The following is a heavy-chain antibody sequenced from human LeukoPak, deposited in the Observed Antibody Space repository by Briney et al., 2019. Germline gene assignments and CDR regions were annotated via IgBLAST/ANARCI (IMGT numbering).Heavy chain of an antibody. Sequence: KSSQTLSLTCTVSGGSISSGGYYWSWIRQHPGKGLEWIGYIYYSGSTYYNPSLKSRVTISVDTSKNQFSLKLSSVTAADTAVYYCASRTKYNWNYQEAGSFDYWGQGTLVTVSS. CDR2: IYYSGST. CDR3: ASRTKYNWNYQEAGSFDY. J-gene: IGHJ4*02. D-gene: IGHD1-7*01. CDR1: GGSISSGGYY. V-gene: IGHV4-31*03.